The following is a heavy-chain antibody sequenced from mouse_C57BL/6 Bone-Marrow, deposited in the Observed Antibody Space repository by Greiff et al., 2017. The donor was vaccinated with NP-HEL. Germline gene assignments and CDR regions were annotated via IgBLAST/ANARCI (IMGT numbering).Heavy chain of an antibody. V-gene: IGHV4-1*01. CDR3: ARLWGPWYFDV. Sequence: EASGIDFSRYWMSWVRRAPGKGLEWIGEINPDSSTINYAPSLKDKFIISRDNAKNTLYLQMSKVRSEDTALYYCARLWGPWYFDVWGTGTTVTVSS. CDR1: GIDFSRYW. CDR2: INPDSSTI. J-gene: IGHJ1*03.